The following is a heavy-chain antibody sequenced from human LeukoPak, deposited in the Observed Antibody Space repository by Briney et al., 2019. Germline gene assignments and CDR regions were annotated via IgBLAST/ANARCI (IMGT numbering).Heavy chain of an antibody. D-gene: IGHD6-13*01. CDR3: ARNPLSTGEVSSWYNWFDP. CDR2: IIPIFGTA. J-gene: IGHJ5*02. Sequence: SVTVSCKASGGTFSSYAISWVRQAPGQGLEWMGGIIPIFGTANYAQKFQGRVTITADKSTSTAYMELSSLRSEDTAVYYCARNPLSTGEVSSWYNWFDPWGQGTLVTVSS. CDR1: GGTFSSYA. V-gene: IGHV1-69*06.